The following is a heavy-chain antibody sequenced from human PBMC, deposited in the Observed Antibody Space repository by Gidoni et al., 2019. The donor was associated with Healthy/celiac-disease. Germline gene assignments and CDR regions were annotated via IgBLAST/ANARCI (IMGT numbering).Heavy chain of an antibody. J-gene: IGHJ4*02. CDR1: GGTFSRYT. CDR2: IIPILGIA. CDR3: ARDRMGSYGHYSYCFDY. D-gene: IGHD5-18*01. Sequence: QVQLVQSAAEVQKPGPSVKVSCKASGGTFSRYTISWVRQAPGQGLEWMGRIIPILGIANYAQKFQGRVTITADKSTSTAYMELSSLRSEDTAVYYCARDRMGSYGHYSYCFDYWGQGTLVTVSS. V-gene: IGHV1-69*08.